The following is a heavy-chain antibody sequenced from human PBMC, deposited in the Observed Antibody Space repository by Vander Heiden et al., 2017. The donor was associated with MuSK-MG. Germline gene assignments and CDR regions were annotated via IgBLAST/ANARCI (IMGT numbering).Heavy chain of an antibody. CDR3: AKAAGTVTTEFDY. CDR1: GFPFSNYA. CDR2: ISYDGSNK. D-gene: IGHD4-17*01. Sequence: QVQLVESGGGVVQPGRSLRLSCAASGFPFSNYAMHWVRQAPGKGLEWVAVISYDGSNKYDADAVKGRFTISRDNSKNTLYLQMNSLRAEDTAVHYCAKAAGTVTTEFDYWGQGNLVTVSS. J-gene: IGHJ4*02. V-gene: IGHV3-30*18.